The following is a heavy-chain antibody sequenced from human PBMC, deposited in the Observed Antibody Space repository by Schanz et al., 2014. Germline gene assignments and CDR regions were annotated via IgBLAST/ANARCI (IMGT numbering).Heavy chain of an antibody. V-gene: IGHV1-46*03. Sequence: QVQLVQSGGEVKKPGASVKVSCKAYGYTFTSYDINWVRQAPGQGLEWMGIINPSGGSTSYAQKFQGRVTMTRDTSTSTVYMELSSLRSEDTAVYFCARGPSTGAFDIWGQGTRVTVSS. CDR2: INPSGGST. CDR1: GYTFTSYD. J-gene: IGHJ3*02. CDR3: ARGPSTGAFDI.